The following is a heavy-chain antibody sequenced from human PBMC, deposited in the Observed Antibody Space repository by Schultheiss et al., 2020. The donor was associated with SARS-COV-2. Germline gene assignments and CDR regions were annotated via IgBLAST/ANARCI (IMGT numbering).Heavy chain of an antibody. CDR2: IWYDGINK. V-gene: IGHV3-33*01. CDR3: ARVPSSSWFRAADY. CDR1: GFTFSTYG. Sequence: GGSLRLSCAASGFTFSTYGMHWVRQAPGKGLEWVALIWYDGINKYYGDSVKGRFTISRDTSKNTLYLQMNSLRAEDTAVYYCARVPSSSWFRAADYWGQGTLVTVSS. D-gene: IGHD6-13*01. J-gene: IGHJ4*02.